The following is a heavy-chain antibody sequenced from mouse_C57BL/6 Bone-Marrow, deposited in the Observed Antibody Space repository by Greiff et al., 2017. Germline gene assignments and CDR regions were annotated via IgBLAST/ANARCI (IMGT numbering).Heavy chain of an antibody. CDR3: AKSPSDYYGRYFDV. CDR1: GFSLTSYG. Sequence: VKLKQSGPGLVQPSQSLSITCTVSGFSLTSYGVHWVRQSPGKGLEWLGVIWRGGSTDYNAAFMSRLSITKDNSKSQVFFKMNSLQADDTAIYYCAKSPSDYYGRYFDVWGTGTTVTVSS. V-gene: IGHV2-5*01. J-gene: IGHJ1*03. CDR2: IWRGGST. D-gene: IGHD1-1*01.